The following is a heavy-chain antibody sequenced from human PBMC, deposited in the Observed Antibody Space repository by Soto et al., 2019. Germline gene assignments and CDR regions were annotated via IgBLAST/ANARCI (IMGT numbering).Heavy chain of an antibody. D-gene: IGHD4-4*01. CDR1: GFTFSSYA. V-gene: IGHV3-23*01. J-gene: IGHJ5*02. Sequence: LRLSCAASGFTFSSYAMSWVRQAPGKGLEWVSAISGSGGSTYYADSVKGRFTISRDNSKNTLYLQMNSLRAEDTAVYYCAKGPDYSNYYSVDPWGQGPLVTVSS. CDR3: AKGPDYSNYYSVDP. CDR2: ISGSGGST.